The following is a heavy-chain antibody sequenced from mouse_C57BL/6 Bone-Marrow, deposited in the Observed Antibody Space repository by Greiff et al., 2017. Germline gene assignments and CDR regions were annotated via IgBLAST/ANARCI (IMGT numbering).Heavy chain of an antibody. D-gene: IGHD2-3*01. CDR1: GYTFTSYW. J-gene: IGHJ4*01. V-gene: IGHV1-59*01. Sequence: VQLQQPGAELVRPGTSVKLSCKASGYTFTSYWMHWVKQRPGQGLEWIGVIDPSDSYTNYNQKFKGKATLTVDTSSSTAYMQLSSLTSEDSAVYYCAREIYDGYYDYAMDYWGQGPSVTVSS. CDR2: IDPSDSYT. CDR3: AREIYDGYYDYAMDY.